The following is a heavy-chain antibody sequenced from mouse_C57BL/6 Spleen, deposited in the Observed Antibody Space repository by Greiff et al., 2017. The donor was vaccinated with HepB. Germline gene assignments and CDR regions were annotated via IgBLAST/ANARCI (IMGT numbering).Heavy chain of an antibody. CDR3: HDGPRGLDWYFDV. J-gene: IGHJ1*03. CDR2: INPNNGGT. V-gene: IGHV1-22*01. CDR1: GYTFTDYN. D-gene: IGHD2-3*01. Sequence: EVQLQQSGPELVKPGASVKMSCKASGYTFTDYNMHWVKQSHGKSLEWIGYINPNNGGTSYNQKFKGKATLTVNKSSSTAYMELRSLTSEDSAVYYCHDGPRGLDWYFDVWGTGTTVTVSS.